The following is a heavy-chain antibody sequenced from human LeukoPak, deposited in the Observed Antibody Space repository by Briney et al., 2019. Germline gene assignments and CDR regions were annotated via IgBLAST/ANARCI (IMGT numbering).Heavy chain of an antibody. CDR3: ARVVVHEKYFDY. Sequence: SQTLSLTCTVSGVSITGGGYYWTWIRQHPEKGLEWIGYFSYGGNTYYNPSLKSRVTISVDTATNQFSLKVRSVTAADTAVYYCARVVVHEKYFDYWGQGTLVTVSS. CDR1: GVSITGGGYY. CDR2: FSYGGNT. D-gene: IGHD2-2*01. V-gene: IGHV4-31*03. J-gene: IGHJ4*02.